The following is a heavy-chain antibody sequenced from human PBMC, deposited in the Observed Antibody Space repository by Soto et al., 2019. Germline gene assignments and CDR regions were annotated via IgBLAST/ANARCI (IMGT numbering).Heavy chain of an antibody. J-gene: IGHJ6*02. D-gene: IGHD1-26*01. CDR3: ARDQRWERRSYYYYGMDV. CDR1: GFTFSSYG. CDR2: IWYDGSNK. V-gene: IGHV3-33*01. Sequence: QVQLVESGGGEVQPGRSLRLSCAASGFTFSSYGMHWVRQAPGKGLEWVAVIWYDGSNKYYADSVKGRFTISRDNSKNTLYLQMNSLRAEDTAVYYCARDQRWERRSYYYYGMDVWGQGTTVTVSS.